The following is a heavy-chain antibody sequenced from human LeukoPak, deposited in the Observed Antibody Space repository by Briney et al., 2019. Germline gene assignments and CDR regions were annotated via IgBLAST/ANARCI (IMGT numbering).Heavy chain of an antibody. D-gene: IGHD3-16*02. J-gene: IGHJ4*02. CDR3: ARSGYYDYVWGSYPLDY. CDR2: INPNSGGT. V-gene: IGHV1-2*04. CDR1: GYTFTGYY. Sequence: RASVKVSCKASGYTFTGYYMHWVRQAPGQGLEWMGWINPNSGGTNYAQKFQGWVTMTRDTSISTAYMELSRLRSDDTAVYYCARSGYYDYVWGSYPLDYWGQGTLVTVSS.